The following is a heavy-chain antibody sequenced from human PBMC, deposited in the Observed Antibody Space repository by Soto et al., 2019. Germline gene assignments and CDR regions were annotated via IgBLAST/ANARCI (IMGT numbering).Heavy chain of an antibody. Sequence: EVQLVESGGGLVQPGRSLRLSCAASGFTFEDYAMQWVRQVAGEGLECVCGVSWNRGMIVYADFVKGRFTISRDNSKNYLYLQRNSRRPEDTALYYCVKGAVGSKGSGWHFDYLSQRNLVTVSS. CDR1: GFTFEDYA. J-gene: IGHJ4*01. D-gene: IGHD6-19*01. CDR2: VSWNRGMI. CDR3: VKGAVGSKGSGWHFDY. V-gene: IGHV3-9*01.